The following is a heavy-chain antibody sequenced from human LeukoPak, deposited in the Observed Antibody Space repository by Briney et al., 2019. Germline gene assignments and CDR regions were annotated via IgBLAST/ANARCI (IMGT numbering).Heavy chain of an antibody. D-gene: IGHD6-6*01. CDR2: ISWNSGSI. J-gene: IGHJ4*02. CDR1: GFTFDDYA. Sequence: PGGSLRLSCAASGFTFDDYAMHWVRQAPGKGLEWVSGISWNSGSIGYADSVKGRFTISRDNAKNSLYLQMNSLRAEDTAVYYCARGSTIAAWLVDYWGQGTLVTVSS. V-gene: IGHV3-9*01. CDR3: ARGSTIAAWLVDY.